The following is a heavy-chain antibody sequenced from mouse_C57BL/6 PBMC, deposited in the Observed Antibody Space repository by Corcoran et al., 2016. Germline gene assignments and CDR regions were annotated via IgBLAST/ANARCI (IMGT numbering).Heavy chain of an antibody. CDR1: GYTFTDYY. Sequence: QVQLKQSGAELVRPGASVKLSCKASGYTFTDYYINWVKQRPGQGLEWIARIYPGSGNTYYNEKFKGKATLTAEKSSSTAYMQLSSLTSEDSAVYFCARSGYDGSSLYWYFDVWGTGTTVTVSS. J-gene: IGHJ1*03. CDR3: ARSGYDGSSLYWYFDV. D-gene: IGHD1-1*01. V-gene: IGHV1-76*01. CDR2: IYPGSGNT.